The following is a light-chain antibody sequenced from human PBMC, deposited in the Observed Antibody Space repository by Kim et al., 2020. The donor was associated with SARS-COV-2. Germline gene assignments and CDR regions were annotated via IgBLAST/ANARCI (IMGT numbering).Light chain of an antibody. CDR1: SSDVGGYNY. J-gene: IGLJ3*02. CDR2: EVS. Sequence: GQSVTISCTGTSSDVGGYNYVSWYQQHPGKAPKLMIYEVSKRPSGVPDLFSGSKSGNTASLTVSGLQAEDEADYYCSSYAGSNNWVFGGGTQLTVL. V-gene: IGLV2-8*01. CDR3: SSYAGSNNWV.